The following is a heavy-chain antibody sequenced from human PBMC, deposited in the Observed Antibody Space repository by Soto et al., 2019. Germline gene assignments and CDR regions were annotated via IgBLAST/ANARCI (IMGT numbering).Heavy chain of an antibody. CDR2: MNPNSGNT. CDR3: ARGCPSGSRRGRAGYYYYGMDV. D-gene: IGHD1-26*01. CDR1: GYTSTSYD. Sequence: GASVKVSCKASGYTSTSYDINWVRQASGQGLEWMGWMNPNSGNTGYAQKFQGRVTMTRNTSISTAYMELSSLRSEDTAVYYCARGCPSGSRRGRAGYYYYGMDVWGQGTTVTVSS. V-gene: IGHV1-8*01. J-gene: IGHJ6*02.